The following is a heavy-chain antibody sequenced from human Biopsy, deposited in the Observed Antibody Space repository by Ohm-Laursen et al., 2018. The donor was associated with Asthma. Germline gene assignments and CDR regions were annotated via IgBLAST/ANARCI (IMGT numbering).Heavy chain of an antibody. D-gene: IGHD6-19*01. CDR2: IMTVFGTT. V-gene: IGHV1-69*13. CDR3: ARCQVGYSSGWSLLLKKIYYSGMDV. J-gene: IGHJ6*02. Sequence: SVKVSCKAPGGTFSNFATSWVRQAPGQGLEWLGGIMTVFGTTNYAQKFQGRATITADESTSTVYMEVTSLRSEDTAIYYCARCQVGYSSGWSLLLKKIYYSGMDVWGQGTAVTVSS. CDR1: GGTFSNFA.